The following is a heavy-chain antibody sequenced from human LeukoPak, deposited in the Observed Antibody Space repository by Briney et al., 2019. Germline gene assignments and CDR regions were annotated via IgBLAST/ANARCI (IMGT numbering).Heavy chain of an antibody. CDR2: ISWNSGST. CDR3: AGEPDMAYYMDV. Sequence: GWSLRLSCAASGFTFDDCAIHWVRQAPGKGLEWVSGISWNSGSTGYADSVKGRFTISRDNAKNSPYLQMNSLRAEDTALYYCAGEPDMAYYMDVWGKGTTVTVSS. CDR1: GFTFDDCA. D-gene: IGHD2-15*01. V-gene: IGHV3-9*01. J-gene: IGHJ6*03.